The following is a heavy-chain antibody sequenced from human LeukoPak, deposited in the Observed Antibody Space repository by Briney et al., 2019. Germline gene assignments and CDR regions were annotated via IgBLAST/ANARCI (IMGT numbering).Heavy chain of an antibody. V-gene: IGHV3-64D*06. J-gene: IGHJ5*02. CDR2: ISSDGVST. D-gene: IGHD6-13*01. CDR1: GFTFSRSP. Sequence: GGSLRLSCSASGFTFSRSPMHWVRQAPGKALEYVSAISSDGVSTYYGASVKGRLTISRDNSKNTLYLQMSSLRVEDTALYYCVKEAAFYDHWGPGTLVTVSS. CDR3: VKEAAFYDH.